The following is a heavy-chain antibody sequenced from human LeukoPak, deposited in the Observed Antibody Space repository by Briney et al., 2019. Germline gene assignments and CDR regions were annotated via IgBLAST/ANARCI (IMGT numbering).Heavy chain of an antibody. CDR1: GGSISSYY. Sequence: PSETLSLTCTVSGGSISSYYWSWIRQPPGKGLEWIGYIYYSGSTNYNPSLKSRVTILVDTSKNQFSLKLSSVTAADTAVYYCARGYSSGSIDYWGQGTLVTVSS. V-gene: IGHV4-59*01. D-gene: IGHD6-19*01. CDR3: ARGYSSGSIDY. CDR2: IYYSGST. J-gene: IGHJ4*02.